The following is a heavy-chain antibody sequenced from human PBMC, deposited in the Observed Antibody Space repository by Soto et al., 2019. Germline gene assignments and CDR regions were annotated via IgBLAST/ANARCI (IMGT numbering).Heavy chain of an antibody. CDR2: INAGNGHT. Sequence: ASVKVSCKASGYTFTSYAMQWVRQAPGQRLEWMGWINAGNGHTKYSQNFQGRVTITRDTSASTVYMELSSLISEDAAVYYCARGIWTMTRGAYYFDNWGQGTLVTVSS. D-gene: IGHD3-10*01. CDR1: GYTFTSYA. V-gene: IGHV1-3*01. CDR3: ARGIWTMTRGAYYFDN. J-gene: IGHJ4*02.